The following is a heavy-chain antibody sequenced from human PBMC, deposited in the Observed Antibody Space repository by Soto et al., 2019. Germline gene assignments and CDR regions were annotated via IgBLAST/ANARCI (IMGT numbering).Heavy chain of an antibody. V-gene: IGHV1-69*02. J-gene: IGHJ6*02. Sequence: ASVKVSCTASGGKFSSYTISWVRQAPGQGLEWMGRIIPILGIANYAQKFQGRVTITADKSTSTAYMELSSLRSEDTAVYYCARAIIFSENYYYGMDVWGQGTTVTVSS. D-gene: IGHD3-3*02. CDR2: IIPILGIA. CDR3: ARAIIFSENYYYGMDV. CDR1: GGKFSSYT.